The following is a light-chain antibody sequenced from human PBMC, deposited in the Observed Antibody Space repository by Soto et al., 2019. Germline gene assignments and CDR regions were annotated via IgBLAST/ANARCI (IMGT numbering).Light chain of an antibody. J-gene: IGKJ5*01. CDR1: QSVLYTSNNKKY. CDR2: WAS. Sequence: DLVMTQSPDSLAVSLGERATINCKSSQSVLYTSNNKKYLAWYQQKPGQPPKLLIYWASTRESGVPDRFSGSGSGTDFTLTISSLQAGDVAVYYCQQYYSTPRTFGQGTRLE. V-gene: IGKV4-1*01. CDR3: QQYYSTPRT.